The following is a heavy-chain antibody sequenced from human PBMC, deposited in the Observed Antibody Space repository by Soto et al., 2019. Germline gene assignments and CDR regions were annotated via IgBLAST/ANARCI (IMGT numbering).Heavy chain of an antibody. D-gene: IGHD2-15*01. V-gene: IGHV4-34*01. CDR2: INHSGST. CDR3: ARGFLGYCSGGSCYSIDP. J-gene: IGHJ5*02. CDR1: GGSFSGYY. Sequence: TCDVYGGSFSGYYWSWIRQPPGKGLEWIGEINHSGSTNYNPSLKSRVTISIDTSKNQFSLKLSSVTAADTAVYYCARGFLGYCSGGSCYSIDPWGQGTLVTVS.